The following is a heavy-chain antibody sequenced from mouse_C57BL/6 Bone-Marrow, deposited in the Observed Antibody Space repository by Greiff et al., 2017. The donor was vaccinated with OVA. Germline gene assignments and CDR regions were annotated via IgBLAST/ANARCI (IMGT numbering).Heavy chain of an antibody. CDR1: GYTFTSYW. V-gene: IGHV1-7*01. J-gene: IGHJ1*03. CDR2: INPSSGYT. D-gene: IGHD2-4*01. CDR3: ATPDYDLYWYFDV. Sequence: VKLVESGAELAKPGASVKLSCKASGYTFTSYWMHWVKQRPGQGLEWIGYINPSSGYTKYNQKFKDKATLTADKSSSTAYMQLSSLTYEDSAVYYCATPDYDLYWYFDVWGTGTTVTVSS.